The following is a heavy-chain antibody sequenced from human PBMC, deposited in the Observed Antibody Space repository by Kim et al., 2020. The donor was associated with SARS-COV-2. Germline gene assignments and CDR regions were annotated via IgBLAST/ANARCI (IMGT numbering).Heavy chain of an antibody. Sequence: GGSLRLSCEASGFLFSDYYMTWVRQAPGKGLECLAYISSTGSTIRYAASVKGRFTISRDNAKNSLFLQMHSLSADDTAVYYCARPSGAYYNAYYYNAMDVWGQGTTVTVSS. CDR1: GFLFSDYY. J-gene: IGHJ6*02. CDR3: ARPSGAYYNAYYYNAMDV. CDR2: ISSTGSTI. D-gene: IGHD3-10*01. V-gene: IGHV3-11*01.